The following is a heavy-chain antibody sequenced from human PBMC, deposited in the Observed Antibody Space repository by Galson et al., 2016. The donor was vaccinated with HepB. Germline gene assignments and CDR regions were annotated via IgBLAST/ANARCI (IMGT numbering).Heavy chain of an antibody. J-gene: IGHJ4*02. Sequence: SLRLSCAASGFTFSNYGIHWVRQAPGKGLEWVSSISESSRYIYSADSVKGRFTVSRDNAKNSLYLQMNSLRAEDTAMYYCARDRGIGGAVAGPVDYWGQGTLVTVSS. V-gene: IGHV3-21*01. CDR2: ISESSRYI. D-gene: IGHD6-19*01. CDR1: GFTFSNYG. CDR3: ARDRGIGGAVAGPVDY.